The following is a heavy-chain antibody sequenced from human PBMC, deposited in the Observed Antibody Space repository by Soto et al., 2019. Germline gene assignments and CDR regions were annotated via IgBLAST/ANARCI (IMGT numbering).Heavy chain of an antibody. V-gene: IGHV4-39*01. D-gene: IGHD3-10*01. CDR2: IYYSGST. CDR3: ARQGPLSWWFDP. CDR1: GGSISSSSYY. Sequence: SETLSLTCTVSGGSISSSSYYWGWIRQPPGKGLEWIGSIYYSGSTYYNPSLKSRVTISVDTSKNQFSLKLSSVTAADTAVYYCARQGPLSWWFDPWGQGTLVTV. J-gene: IGHJ5*02.